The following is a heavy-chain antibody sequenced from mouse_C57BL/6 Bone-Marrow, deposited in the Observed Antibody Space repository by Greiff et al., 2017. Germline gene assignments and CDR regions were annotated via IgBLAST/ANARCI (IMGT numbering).Heavy chain of an antibody. CDR3: GRGDDGYYLPFAY. CDR1: GYTFTDYY. Sequence: VQLQQSGPVLVKPGASVKMSCKASGYTFTDYYMNWVKQSHGKSLEWIGVINPYNGGTSYNQKFKGKATLTVDKSSSTAYMELNSLTSEDSAVYYCGRGDDGYYLPFAYWGQGTLVTVSA. CDR2: INPYNGGT. V-gene: IGHV1-19*01. D-gene: IGHD2-3*01. J-gene: IGHJ3*01.